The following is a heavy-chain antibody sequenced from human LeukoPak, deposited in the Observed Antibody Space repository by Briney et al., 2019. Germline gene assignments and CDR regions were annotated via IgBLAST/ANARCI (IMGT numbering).Heavy chain of an antibody. CDR1: GFTFSSYA. J-gene: IGHJ4*02. V-gene: IGHV3-23*01. CDR3: AKSRWDTAMASLDY. CDR2: ISGSGGST. D-gene: IGHD5-18*01. Sequence: GGSLRLSCAASGFTFSSYAMSWVRQAPGKGLEWVSAISGSGGSTYYADSVKGRFTISRDNSKNTLYLQMNSLRAEDTAVYYCAKSRWDTAMASLDYWGQGTLVTVSP.